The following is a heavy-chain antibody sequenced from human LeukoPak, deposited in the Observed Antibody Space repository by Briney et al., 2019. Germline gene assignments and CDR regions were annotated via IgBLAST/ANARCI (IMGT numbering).Heavy chain of an antibody. CDR3: ARDRKRWFGDYGMDV. D-gene: IGHD3-10*01. CDR2: ISYDGSNK. Sequence: GGSLRLSCAASGFTFSSYAMHWVRQAPGKGLEWVAVISYDGSNKYYADSVKGRFTISRDNSKNTLYLQMNSLRAEDTAVYYCARDRKRWFGDYGMDVWGQGTTVTVSS. J-gene: IGHJ6*02. CDR1: GFTFSSYA. V-gene: IGHV3-30-3*01.